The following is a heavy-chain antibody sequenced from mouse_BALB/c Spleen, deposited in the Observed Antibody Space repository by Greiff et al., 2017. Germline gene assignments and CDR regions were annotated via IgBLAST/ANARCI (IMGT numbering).Heavy chain of an antibody. CDR3: ARVYDGYYPAWFAY. CDR2: ISSGGST. V-gene: IGHV5-6-5*01. D-gene: IGHD2-3*01. J-gene: IGHJ3*01. Sequence: DVQLVESGGGLVKPGGSLKLSCAASGFTFSSYAMSWVRQTPEKRLEWVASISSGGSTYYPDSVKGRFTISRDNARNILYLQMSSLRSEDTAMYYCARVYDGYYPAWFAYWGQGTLVTVSA. CDR1: GFTFSSYA.